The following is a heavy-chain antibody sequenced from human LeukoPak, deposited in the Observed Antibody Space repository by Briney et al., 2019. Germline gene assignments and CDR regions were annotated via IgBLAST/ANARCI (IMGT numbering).Heavy chain of an antibody. J-gene: IGHJ3*02. Sequence: PSETLSLTCTVSGGSISSSSYYWGWIRQPPGKGLEWIGSIYYSGSTYYNPSLKSRVTISVDTSKNQFSLKLSSVTAADTAVYYCARSISSSLDSYAFDIWGQGTMVTVSS. CDR3: ARSISSSLDSYAFDI. CDR1: GGSISSSSYY. D-gene: IGHD6-13*01. CDR2: IYYSGST. V-gene: IGHV4-39*07.